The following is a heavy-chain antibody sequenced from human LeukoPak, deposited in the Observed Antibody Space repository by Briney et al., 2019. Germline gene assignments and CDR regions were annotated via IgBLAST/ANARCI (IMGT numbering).Heavy chain of an antibody. D-gene: IGHD5-18*01. CDR2: IYHSGST. CDR1: GGSISSGGYS. J-gene: IGHJ4*02. CDR3: ARGGYSYGFGLDY. V-gene: IGHV4-30-2*01. Sequence: SQTLSLTCAVSGGSISSGGYSWSWIRQPPGKGLEWIGYIYHSGSTYYNPSLKSRVTISVDRSKNQFSLKLSSVTAADTAVYYCARGGYSYGFGLDYWGQGNLVTGSS.